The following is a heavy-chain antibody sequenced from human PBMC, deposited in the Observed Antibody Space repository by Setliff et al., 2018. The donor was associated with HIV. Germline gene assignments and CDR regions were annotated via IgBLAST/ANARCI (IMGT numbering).Heavy chain of an antibody. J-gene: IGHJ4*02. CDR3: ARYSPRGYTLTGPY. CDR1: GGSISSYY. V-gene: IGHV4-59*01. CDR2: IYYSGST. Sequence: PSETLSLTCTVSGGSISSYYWSWIRQPPGKGLEWIGYIYYSGSTNYNPSLKSRFTISVDTSKNQFSLKLSSVIAADTAVYYCARYSPRGYTLTGPYWGQGTLVTVSS. D-gene: IGHD6-25*01.